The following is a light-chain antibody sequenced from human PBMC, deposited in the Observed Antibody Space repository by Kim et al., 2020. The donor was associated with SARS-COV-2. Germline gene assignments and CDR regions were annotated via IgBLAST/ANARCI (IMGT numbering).Light chain of an antibody. CDR1: RTAVANRG. V-gene: IGLV10-54*01. CDR2: RDN. J-gene: IGLJ1*01. Sequence: HNPTPPYTGHRTAVANRGPACLPHRQRHPPTPLSSRDNTRPSGVSERFSASRSGNTASLTLPRLQPEDEAYYYCSAWDTGLNGYVFGTGTQVTVL. CDR3: SAWDTGLNGYV.